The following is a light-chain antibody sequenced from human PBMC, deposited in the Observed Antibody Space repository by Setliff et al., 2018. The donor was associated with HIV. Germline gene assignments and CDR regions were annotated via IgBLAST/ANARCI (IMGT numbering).Light chain of an antibody. Sequence: QSVLTQPRSVSGSPGQSVTISCTGTSSDVGGYNYVSWYQQHPGKAPKLMIYDVSKRPSGVPDRFSGSKSGNTASLTISGLQAEDEADYYCCSNTGSNTYVFGTGTKV. CDR1: SSDVGGYNY. V-gene: IGLV2-11*01. J-gene: IGLJ1*01. CDR2: DVS. CDR3: CSNTGSNTYV.